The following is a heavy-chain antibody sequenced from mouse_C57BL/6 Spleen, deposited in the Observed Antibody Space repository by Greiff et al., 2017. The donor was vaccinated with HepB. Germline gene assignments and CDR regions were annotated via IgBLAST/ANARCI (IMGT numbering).Heavy chain of an antibody. CDR2: IYPGDGDT. J-gene: IGHJ1*03. CDR1: GYAFSSSW. Sequence: QVQLQQSGPELVKPGASVKISCKASGYAFSSSWMNWVKQRPGKGLEWIGRIYPGDGDTNYNGKFKGKATLTADKSSSRAYMQLSSLTSEDSAVYFCARRDSNYRYFDVWGTGTTVTVSS. CDR3: ARRDSNYRYFDV. D-gene: IGHD2-5*01. V-gene: IGHV1-82*01.